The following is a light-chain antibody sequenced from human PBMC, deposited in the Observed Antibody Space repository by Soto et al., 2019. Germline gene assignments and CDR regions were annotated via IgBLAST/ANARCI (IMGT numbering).Light chain of an antibody. CDR2: GTS. Sequence: EIVLTQSPGTLSLSPGERATLSCRASQSVSSSYLAWYQQKPGQAPRLLTYGTSSRATGIPDRFSGSGSGTDFTLTINSLEPEDFAVYFGQQYGSSLYTFGQGTNLESK. J-gene: IGKJ2*01. CDR3: QQYGSSLYT. V-gene: IGKV3-20*01. CDR1: QSVSSSY.